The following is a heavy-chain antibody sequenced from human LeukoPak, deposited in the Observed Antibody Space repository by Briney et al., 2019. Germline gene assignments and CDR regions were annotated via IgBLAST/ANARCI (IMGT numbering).Heavy chain of an antibody. CDR3: ARGRRGSSGPWSWYLDL. J-gene: IGHJ2*01. CDR1: GFALTNFD. V-gene: IGHV1-8*01. D-gene: IGHD3-22*01. CDR2: MNSNTGNT. Sequence: ASVKASCKASGFALTNFDINWGRQATGQGLEWMGWMNSNTGNTGYAQEFQGRVTMTRDTSLGTAYMELTNLRSEDTAVYYCARGRRGSSGPWSWYLDLWGRGTLVSASS.